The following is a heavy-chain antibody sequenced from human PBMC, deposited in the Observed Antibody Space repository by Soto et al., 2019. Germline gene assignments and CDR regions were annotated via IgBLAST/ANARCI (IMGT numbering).Heavy chain of an antibody. CDR3: AGTYYDFWSGSRSFDY. Sequence: SETLSLTCTVSGGSISGYYWSWIRQPAGKGLEWIGRIYTSGSTNYNPSLKSRVTMSVDTSKNQFSLKLSSVTAADTAVYYCAGTYYDFWSGSRSFDYWGQGTLVTVSS. CDR1: GGSISGYY. V-gene: IGHV4-4*07. J-gene: IGHJ4*02. D-gene: IGHD3-3*01. CDR2: IYTSGST.